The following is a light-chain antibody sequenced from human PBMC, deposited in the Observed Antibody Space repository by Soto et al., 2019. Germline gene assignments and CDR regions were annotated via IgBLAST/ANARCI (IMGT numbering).Light chain of an antibody. CDR2: GAS. V-gene: IGKV3-15*01. Sequence: EIVMTQSPATLSVSPGDRATLSCRASQSVSRKLAWYQQKPGQAPRLLIYGASTRATGIPARFSGSGSGTEFTLTISSLQSEDLAVYYCQQYDNSVWTFGQGTKVEIK. CDR3: QQYDNSVWT. CDR1: QSVSRK. J-gene: IGKJ1*01.